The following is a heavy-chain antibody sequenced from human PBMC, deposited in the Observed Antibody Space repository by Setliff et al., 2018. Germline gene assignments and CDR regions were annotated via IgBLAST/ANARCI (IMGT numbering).Heavy chain of an antibody. CDR2: PSGSGGST. J-gene: IGHJ4*02. CDR3: AKSGYDSSGYLYYLDY. Sequence: PGGSLRLSCAASGFTFSNYGMNWVRQAPGKGLEWVSSPSGSGGSTFYADSVQGRFTISRDNSKNTLYLQINSLRAEDTALYYCAKSGYDSSGYLYYLDYWGQGTLVTVSS. D-gene: IGHD3-22*01. CDR1: GFTFSNYG. V-gene: IGHV3-23*01.